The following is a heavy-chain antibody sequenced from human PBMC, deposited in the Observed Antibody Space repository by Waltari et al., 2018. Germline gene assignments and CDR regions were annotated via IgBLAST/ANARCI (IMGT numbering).Heavy chain of an antibody. J-gene: IGHJ4*02. V-gene: IGHV4-34*02. CDR1: GGSFSDYY. CDR3: ARLVVVRSAVGSYYFDY. Sequence: QVQLQQWGAGLLKPSEPLSLTCVVYGGSFSDYYWSWIRQLLGKGLEWIGDIHHSGNTNYNTALKSGVIVSIDTSKDQFSLRLTSVTAADSAVYYWARLVVVRSAVGSYYFDYWGQGTLVTVSS. CDR2: IHHSGNT. D-gene: IGHD2-15*01.